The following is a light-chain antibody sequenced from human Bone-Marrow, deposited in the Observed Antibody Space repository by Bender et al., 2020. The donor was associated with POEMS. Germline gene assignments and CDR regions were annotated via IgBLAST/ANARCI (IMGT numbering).Light chain of an antibody. Sequence: QSALTQPASVSASPGQSITISCTGTINDVGHYHLVSWYQQHPGKAPKLIIYEDTKRPSDISSRFSGSKSGTSASLAITGLQAEDEGDYYCQSYDNSLGGWVFGGGTKLTVL. J-gene: IGLJ3*02. CDR3: QSYDNSLGGWV. V-gene: IGLV2-14*02. CDR2: EDT. CDR1: INDVGHYHL.